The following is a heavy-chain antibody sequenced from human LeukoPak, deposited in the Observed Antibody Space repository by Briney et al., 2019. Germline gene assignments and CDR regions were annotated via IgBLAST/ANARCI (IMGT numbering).Heavy chain of an antibody. J-gene: IGHJ5*02. D-gene: IGHD3-16*02. V-gene: IGHV4-59*01. CDR2: IYYSGST. CDR1: GGSISSYY. Sequence: SETLSLTCTVSGGSISSYYWSWIRQPPGKGLEWIGYIYYSGSTNYNPSLKSRVTISVDTSKNQFSLKLSSVTAADTAVYYCARSPRIMITFGGVITPTSGWFGPWGQGTLVTVSS. CDR3: ARSPRIMITFGGVITPTSGWFGP.